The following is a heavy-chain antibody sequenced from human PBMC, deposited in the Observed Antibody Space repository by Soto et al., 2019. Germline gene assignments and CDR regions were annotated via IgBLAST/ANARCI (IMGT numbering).Heavy chain of an antibody. D-gene: IGHD3-9*01. V-gene: IGHV4-34*01. CDR2: INHSGST. J-gene: IGHJ4*02. CDR1: GGSFSGYY. CDR3: ASGSRRYFDRLFRLAY. Sequence: SETLSLTCAVYGGSFSGYYWSWIRQPPGKGLEWIGEINHSGSTNYNPSLKSRVTISVDTSKNQFSLKLSSVTAADTAVYYCASGSRRYFDRLFRLAYWGQGTLVTVSS.